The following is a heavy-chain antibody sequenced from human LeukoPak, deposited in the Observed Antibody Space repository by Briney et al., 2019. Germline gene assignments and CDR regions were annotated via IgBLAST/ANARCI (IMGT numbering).Heavy chain of an antibody. CDR2: IKPNSGGS. CDR3: ARAHTAMYDY. J-gene: IGHJ4*02. CDR1: GYTFTDYY. Sequence: GASVKVSCKASGYTFTDYYIHWVRQAPGQGLEWMGWIKPNSGGSSYAQKFQGRVTMTRDTSIRTVYMELNSLRSDDTAVYYCARAHTAMYDYWGQGTLVTVSS. V-gene: IGHV1-2*02. D-gene: IGHD5-18*01.